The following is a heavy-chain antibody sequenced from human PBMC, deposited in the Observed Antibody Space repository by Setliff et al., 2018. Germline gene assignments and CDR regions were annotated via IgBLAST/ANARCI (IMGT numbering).Heavy chain of an antibody. CDR3: ARGGRYSSSSLDY. V-gene: IGHV3-64*02. D-gene: IGHD6-6*01. J-gene: IGHJ4*02. CDR1: GFTFSSSA. CDR2: ISTAGGNT. Sequence: GGSLRLSCVVSGFTFSSSAMHWVRQAPGKGLGYVSSISTAGGNTYYVDSVKGRFTISRDNSKNTVYVQMGSLRPEDTAVYYCARGGRYSSSSLDYWGQGTLVTVSS.